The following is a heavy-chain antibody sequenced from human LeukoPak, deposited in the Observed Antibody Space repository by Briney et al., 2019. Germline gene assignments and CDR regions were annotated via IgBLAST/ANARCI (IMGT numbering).Heavy chain of an antibody. CDR3: ARGNRVFDY. Sequence: GGSLRLSCAAFGFIFSNHEMNWVRQAPGKGLEWVSYISDSGTTTYYADSVKGRFTISRDNAKNSLYLQMNSLRAEDTAVYYCARGNRVFDYWGQGTLVTVSS. CDR2: ISDSGTTT. D-gene: IGHD2/OR15-2a*01. V-gene: IGHV3-48*03. J-gene: IGHJ4*02. CDR1: GFIFSNHE.